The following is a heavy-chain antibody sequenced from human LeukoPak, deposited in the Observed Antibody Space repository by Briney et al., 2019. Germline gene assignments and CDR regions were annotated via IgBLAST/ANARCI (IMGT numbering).Heavy chain of an antibody. D-gene: IGHD6-13*01. CDR3: ARQQGSSWYFDY. CDR1: GGSISSYY. V-gene: IGHV4-59*08. Sequence: SETLSLTCTVSGGSISSYYWSWIRQPPGKGLEWIGYIYYSGSTNYNPSLKSRVTISVDTSKNQFSLKLSSVTAADTAVYYCARQQGSSWYFDYWGQGTLVTVSS. CDR2: IYYSGST. J-gene: IGHJ4*02.